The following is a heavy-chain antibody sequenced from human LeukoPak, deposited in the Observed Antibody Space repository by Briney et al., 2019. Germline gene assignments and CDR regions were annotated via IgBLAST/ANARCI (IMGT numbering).Heavy chain of an antibody. CDR2: TYYRSKWYN. J-gene: IGHJ4*02. Sequence: SQTLSLTCAISGDSVSSNSATWNWIRQSPSRGLEWLGRTYYRSKWYNDYAISMESRITFNPDTSKNLFSLQLNSVTPEDTAVYYCTRNFDFWGQGTLVTVSS. CDR3: TRNFDF. V-gene: IGHV6-1*01. CDR1: GDSVSSNSAT.